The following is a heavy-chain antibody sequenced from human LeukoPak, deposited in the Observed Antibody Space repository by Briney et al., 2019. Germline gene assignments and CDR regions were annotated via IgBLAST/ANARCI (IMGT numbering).Heavy chain of an antibody. J-gene: IGHJ4*02. CDR2: ITNSGKSK. D-gene: IGHD1-14*01. Sequence: GGSLRLSCAASEFTFSSYSMNWVRQAPGKGLEWVSYITNSGKSKSYADCVKGRFTISRDNSKNTLYVQMNSLRDEDTAVYYCAKAQRWEPPHYLDSWGQGTLVTVSS. CDR1: EFTFSSYS. V-gene: IGHV3-48*02. CDR3: AKAQRWEPPHYLDS.